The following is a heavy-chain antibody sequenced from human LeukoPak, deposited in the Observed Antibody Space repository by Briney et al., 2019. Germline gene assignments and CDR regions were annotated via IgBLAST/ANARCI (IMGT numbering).Heavy chain of an antibody. D-gene: IGHD1-14*01. V-gene: IGHV4-59*01. CDR1: GGSMNSYY. J-gene: IGHJ4*02. Sequence: SETLSLTCTVSGGSMNSYYWSWIRQPPGKGLECIGYIYYSGSTSYNPSLKSRVTMSVDTSKNQFSLNLSSVTAADTAVYYCARGGTTYGVDYWGQGTLVTVSS. CDR2: IYYSGST. CDR3: ARGGTTYGVDY.